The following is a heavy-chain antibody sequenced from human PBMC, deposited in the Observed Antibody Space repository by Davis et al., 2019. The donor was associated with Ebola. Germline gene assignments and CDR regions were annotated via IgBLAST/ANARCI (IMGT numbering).Heavy chain of an antibody. J-gene: IGHJ5*02. CDR3: ARGQTTVTTGWFDP. CDR2: IYYSGST. D-gene: IGHD4-17*01. V-gene: IGHV4-39*07. CDR1: SGSISSSSYY. Sequence: MPSETLSLTCTVSSGSISSSSYYWGWIRQPPGKGLEWIGNIYYSGSTYYNPSLKSRVTISVDTSKNQFSLKLSSVTAAETAVYYCARGQTTVTTGWFDPWGQGTLVTVSS.